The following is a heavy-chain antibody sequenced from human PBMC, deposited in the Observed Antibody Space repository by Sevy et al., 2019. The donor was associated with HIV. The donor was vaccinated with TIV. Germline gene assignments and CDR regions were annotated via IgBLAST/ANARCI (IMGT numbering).Heavy chain of an antibody. CDR2: IRSNANSYAT. CDR3: TTQGNYYDSRGYYPHDAFDI. Sequence: GGYLRLSCAASGFTFSGSAMHCVRQASGKGLEWVGRIRSNANSYATEYAASVKGRFTISRDDSKNTAYLQMNSLKTEDTVVHYCTTQGNYYDSRGYYPHDAFDIWGQGTVVTVSS. J-gene: IGHJ3*02. CDR1: GFTFSGSA. D-gene: IGHD3-22*01. V-gene: IGHV3-73*01.